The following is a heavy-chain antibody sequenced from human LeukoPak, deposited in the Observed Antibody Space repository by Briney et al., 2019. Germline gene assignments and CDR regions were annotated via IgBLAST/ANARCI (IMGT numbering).Heavy chain of an antibody. CDR1: GGPISSYY. D-gene: IGHD4-17*01. J-gene: IGHJ4*02. CDR2: IYYSGSP. Sequence: SETLSLTCTVSGGPISSYYWSWIRQPPGKGLEWIGYIYYSGSPNYNPSLKSRVTISVDTSKNQFSLKLSSVTAADTAVYYCARGVGGMDYGDYVPLGFDYWGQGTLVTVSS. V-gene: IGHV4-59*01. CDR3: ARGVGGMDYGDYVPLGFDY.